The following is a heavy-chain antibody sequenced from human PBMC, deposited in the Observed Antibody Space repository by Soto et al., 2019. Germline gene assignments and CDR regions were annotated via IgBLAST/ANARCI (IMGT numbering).Heavy chain of an antibody. CDR3: AKDYGGNSYWYFDL. D-gene: IGHD4-17*01. V-gene: IGHV3-23*01. J-gene: IGHJ2*01. Sequence: AXVSLRRSCAASGFSFISYAMSWVRQAPGKGLEWVSAISGSGGSTYYADSVKGRFTISRDNSKNTLYLQMNSLRAEDTAVYYCAKDYGGNSYWYFDLWGRGTLVTVSS. CDR2: ISGSGGST. CDR1: GFSFISYA.